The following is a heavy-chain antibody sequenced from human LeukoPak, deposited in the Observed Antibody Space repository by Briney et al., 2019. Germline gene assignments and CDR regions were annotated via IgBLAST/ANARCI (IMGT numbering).Heavy chain of an antibody. CDR3: AKFPGNSDHAFDI. J-gene: IGHJ3*02. CDR1: GFTFDDYA. CDR2: ISWVGGST. V-gene: IGHV3-43D*03. Sequence: GGSLRLSCAASGFTFDDYAMHWVRQAPGKGLEWVSLISWVGGSTYYADSVKGRFTISRDNSKNSLYLQMNSLRAEDTALYYCAKFPGNSDHAFDIWGQVTMVTVSS. D-gene: IGHD1-26*01.